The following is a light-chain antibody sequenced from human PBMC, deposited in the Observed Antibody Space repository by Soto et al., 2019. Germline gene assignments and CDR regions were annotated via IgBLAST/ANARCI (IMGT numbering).Light chain of an antibody. CDR1: GGQSTYS. V-gene: IGLV4-69*02. CDR2: LNSDGSH. CDR3: QTWGRGIVV. J-gene: IGLJ2*01. Sequence: QLVLTQSPSASASLGASVTLTCTLTGGQSTYSIGLHQQQPQRGPRLLMRLNSDGSHSTGDGLPDRFSSSSSGAERFLTISILQSEDEADYYCQTWGRGIVVFGGGTKLTVL.